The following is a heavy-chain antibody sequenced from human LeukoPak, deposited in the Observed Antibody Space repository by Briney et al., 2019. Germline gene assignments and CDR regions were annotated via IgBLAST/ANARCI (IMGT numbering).Heavy chain of an antibody. CDR2: IYYSGCT. J-gene: IGHJ4*02. V-gene: IGHV4-59*08. CDR1: GGSISSYY. D-gene: IGHD2-8*01. Sequence: PSETLSLTCTVSGGSISSYYWSWIRQPPGKGLEWIGYIYYSGCTNYNPSLKSRVTISVDTSKNQFSLKLSSVTAGSTAVYLWWMHYSSTCMVGFVYWGQGTLVTVCS. CDR3: WMHYSSTCMVGFVY.